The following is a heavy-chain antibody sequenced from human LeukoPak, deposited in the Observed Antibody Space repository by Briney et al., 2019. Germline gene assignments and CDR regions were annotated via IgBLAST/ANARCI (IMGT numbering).Heavy chain of an antibody. V-gene: IGHV4-61*02. Sequence: SETLSLTCTVSGGSISSGSYYWSWIRQPAGKRLEWIGRIYASGSTNYNPSLKSRVTISIDTSTKQFSLKLKSVTAADTAVYYCARTTIEGAPHFDYWGQGTLVTVSS. CDR1: GGSISSGSYY. D-gene: IGHD1-26*01. CDR3: ARTTIEGAPHFDY. CDR2: IYASGST. J-gene: IGHJ4*02.